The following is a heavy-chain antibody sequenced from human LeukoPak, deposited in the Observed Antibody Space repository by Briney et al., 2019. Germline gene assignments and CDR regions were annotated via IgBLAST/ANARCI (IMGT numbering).Heavy chain of an antibody. CDR2: IRSKANSYAT. V-gene: IGHV3-73*01. J-gene: IGHJ3*02. CDR1: GFTFSGSA. Sequence: GGSLRLSCAASGFTFSGSAMHWVRQASGKGLEWVGRIRSKANSYATAYAASVKGRFTISRDDSKNTAYLQMNSLKTEDTAVYYCTSSANSAFDIWGRGTMVTVSS. CDR3: TSSANSAFDI. D-gene: IGHD2/OR15-2a*01.